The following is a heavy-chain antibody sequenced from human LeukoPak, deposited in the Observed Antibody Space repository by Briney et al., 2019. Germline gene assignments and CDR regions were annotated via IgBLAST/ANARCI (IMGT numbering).Heavy chain of an antibody. Sequence: SETLSLTRAVSGGSISSNSYYWGWIRQPPGKGLEWIGSIYYSGSTYYNPSLKSRVTISVDTSKNQFSLKLSSVTAADTAVYYCARNPHYYGSGSYSYFDYWGQGTLVTVSS. J-gene: IGHJ4*02. D-gene: IGHD3-10*01. CDR2: IYYSGST. V-gene: IGHV4-39*01. CDR3: ARNPHYYGSGSYSYFDY. CDR1: GGSISSNSYY.